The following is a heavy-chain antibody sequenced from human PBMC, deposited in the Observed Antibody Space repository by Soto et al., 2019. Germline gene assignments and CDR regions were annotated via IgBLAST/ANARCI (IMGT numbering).Heavy chain of an antibody. V-gene: IGHV4-34*01. Sequence: SETLSLTCAVFGGSFSGFYWNWIRQPPGKGLEWIGEIYNSGSTNYNPSLKSRVTISVDTSKNQFSLKLSSVTAADTAVYYCARLGYYDSSGYYVGYWGQGTLVTVSS. CDR1: GGSFSGFY. D-gene: IGHD3-22*01. CDR3: ARLGYYDSSGYYVGY. CDR2: IYNSGST. J-gene: IGHJ4*02.